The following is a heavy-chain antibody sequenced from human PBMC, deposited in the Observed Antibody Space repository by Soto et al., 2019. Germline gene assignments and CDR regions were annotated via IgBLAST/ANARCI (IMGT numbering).Heavy chain of an antibody. D-gene: IGHD3-3*01. V-gene: IGHV1-69*01. CDR2: IIPMFDEA. J-gene: IGHJ5*02. CDR3: ARAGWHEGRSGYYWVDP. Sequence: QVQLLQSGAEMKKPGSSVMVSCRASGGTFSSYALTWVRQAPGQGLEWIGGIIPMFDEAKYAQKFQGRVTITADESTTTAYMELSSLRSEDTAVYFWARAGWHEGRSGYYWVDPWGQGPLVTVSS. CDR1: GGTFSSYA.